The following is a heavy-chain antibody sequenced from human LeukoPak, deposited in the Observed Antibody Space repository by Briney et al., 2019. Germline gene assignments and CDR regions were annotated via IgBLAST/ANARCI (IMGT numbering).Heavy chain of an antibody. V-gene: IGHV1-2*02. J-gene: IGHJ6*03. CDR3: ARGVTIFGVVKLKTLDYYYYMDV. Sequence: ASVKVSCKASGYTFTGYYMHWVRQAPGQGLEWMGWINPNSGGTNYAQKFQGRVTMTRDTSISTAYMELSRLRSDDTAVYYCARGVTIFGVVKLKTLDYYYYMDVWGKGTTVTVSS. CDR1: GYTFTGYY. CDR2: INPNSGGT. D-gene: IGHD3-3*01.